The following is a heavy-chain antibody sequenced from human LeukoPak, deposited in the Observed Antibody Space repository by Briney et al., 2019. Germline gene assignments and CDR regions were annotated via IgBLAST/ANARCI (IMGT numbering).Heavy chain of an antibody. J-gene: IGHJ4*02. Sequence: GGSLRLSCAASGFTFSSYAMGWVGQGPGKGLDWVSTISGTGSSTYYADSVKGRFTISRDSSKNTLYLQINSLRAEDTAVYYCAARPPRAVAGPFDYWGQGTLVTVSS. D-gene: IGHD6-19*01. V-gene: IGHV3-23*01. CDR3: AARPPRAVAGPFDY. CDR1: GFTFSSYA. CDR2: ISGTGSST.